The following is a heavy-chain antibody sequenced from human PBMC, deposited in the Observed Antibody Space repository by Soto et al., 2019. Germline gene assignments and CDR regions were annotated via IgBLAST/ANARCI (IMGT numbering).Heavy chain of an antibody. CDR3: ARGIVPAARPLGAEYFQH. Sequence: QVQLVQSGAEVKKPGSSVKVSCKASGGTFSSYAISWVRQAPGQGIEWMGGIIPIFGTANYAQKFQGRVTITADESTSTAYMELSSLRSEDTAVYYCARGIVPAARPLGAEYFQHWGQGTLLTVSS. CDR1: GGTFSSYA. J-gene: IGHJ1*01. V-gene: IGHV1-69*12. CDR2: IIPIFGTA. D-gene: IGHD2-2*01.